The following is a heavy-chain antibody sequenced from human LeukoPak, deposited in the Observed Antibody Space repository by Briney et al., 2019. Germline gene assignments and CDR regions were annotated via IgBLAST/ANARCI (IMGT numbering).Heavy chain of an antibody. CDR2: ISYDGSNK. CDR3: AKDRHYGGNSGPFDY. CDR1: GFTFSSYG. Sequence: PGGSLRLSCAASGFTFSSYGMHWVRQAPGKGLEWVAVISYDGSNKYYADSVKGRFTISRDNSKNTLYLQMNSLRAEDTAVYYCAKDRHYGGNSGPFDYWGQGTLVTVSS. J-gene: IGHJ4*02. V-gene: IGHV3-30*18. D-gene: IGHD4-23*01.